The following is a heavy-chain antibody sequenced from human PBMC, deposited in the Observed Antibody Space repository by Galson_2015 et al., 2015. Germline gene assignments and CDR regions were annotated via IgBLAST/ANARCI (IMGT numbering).Heavy chain of an antibody. D-gene: IGHD3-3*01. CDR3: AKDRVLRFLEWLPSGMDV. Sequence: SLRLSCAASGFTFSSYGMHWVRQAPGKGLEWVAVISYDGSNKYYADSVKGRFTISRDNSKNTLYLQMNSLRAEDTAVYYCAKDRVLRFLEWLPSGMDVWGQGTTVTVSS. CDR2: ISYDGSNK. CDR1: GFTFSSYG. J-gene: IGHJ6*02. V-gene: IGHV3-30*18.